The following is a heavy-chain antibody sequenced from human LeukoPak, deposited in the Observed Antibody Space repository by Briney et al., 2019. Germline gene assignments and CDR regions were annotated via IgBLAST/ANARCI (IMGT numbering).Heavy chain of an antibody. CDR1: GFTFDDYA. CDR3: AKGGWLRFQRQFDY. V-gene: IGHV3-9*01. D-gene: IGHD5-12*01. CDR2: ISWNSGSL. Sequence: GGSLRLSCAATGFTFDDYAMHWVRQAPGKGLEWVSGISWNSGSLAYADSVKGRFAISRDNAKNSLYLQMNSLRAEDTALYYCAKGGWLRFQRQFDYWGQGTLVTVSS. J-gene: IGHJ4*02.